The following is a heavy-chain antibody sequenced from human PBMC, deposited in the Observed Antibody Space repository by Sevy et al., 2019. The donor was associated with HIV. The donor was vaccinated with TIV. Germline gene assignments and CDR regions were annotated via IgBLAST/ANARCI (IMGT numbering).Heavy chain of an antibody. Sequence: SETLSLTCTVSGGSISSYYWSWIRQPPGKGLEWIGYIYYSGSTNYNPSLKSRVTISVDTSKNQFSLKLSSVTAADTAVYYCARVVVVWELLNQEGYYYYYMDVWGKGTTVTVSS. V-gene: IGHV4-59*01. J-gene: IGHJ6*03. CDR3: ARVVVVWELLNQEGYYYYYMDV. CDR1: GGSISSYY. CDR2: IYYSGST. D-gene: IGHD1-26*01.